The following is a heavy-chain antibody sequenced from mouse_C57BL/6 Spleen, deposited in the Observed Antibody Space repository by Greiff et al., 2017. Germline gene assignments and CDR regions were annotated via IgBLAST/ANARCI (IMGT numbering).Heavy chain of an antibody. CDR3: AQIPD. J-gene: IGHJ2*01. CDR2: INPNNGGT. V-gene: IGHV1-26*01. Sequence: EVQLQQSGPELVKPGASVKISCKASGYTFTDYYMNWVKQSHGKSLEWIGAINPNNGGTSYHQKFKGKATLTVDKTSSTAYMELRSLTAEDSAVYYCAQIPDWGQGTTLTVSS. CDR1: GYTFTDYY.